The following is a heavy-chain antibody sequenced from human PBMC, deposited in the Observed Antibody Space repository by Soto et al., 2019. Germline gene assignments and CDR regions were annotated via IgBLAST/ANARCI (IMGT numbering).Heavy chain of an antibody. CDR1: GYSFTEDG. CDR2: FDPDDGET. D-gene: IGHD2-21*01. V-gene: IGHV1-24*01. J-gene: IGHJ4*02. CDR3: ATHVLWSSSNFDY. Sequence: ASVKGSCKASGYSFTEDGVAWVRHAPGKGLEWMGGFDPDDGETIYGQKFQGRVTMTEDTSTDTAYMELSSLRSEDTAVYYCATHVLWSSSNFDYWGQGTLVTSPQ.